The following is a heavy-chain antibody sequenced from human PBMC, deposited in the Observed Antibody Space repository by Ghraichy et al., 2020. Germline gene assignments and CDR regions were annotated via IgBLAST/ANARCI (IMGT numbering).Heavy chain of an antibody. D-gene: IGHD6-13*01. V-gene: IGHV4-39*01. J-gene: IGHJ4*02. CDR3: VGAPARSTTWSSPFDY. CDR1: SASVSSTNYY. CDR2: IYYTGDT. Sequence: SQTLSLTCTVSSASVSSTNYYWGWTRQPPGKGLEWIGIIYYTGDTNYNPSLNSRVTISVDTSKNQFSLRLTSATAADTAVYYCVGAPARSTTWSSPFDYWGQGTLVTVSS.